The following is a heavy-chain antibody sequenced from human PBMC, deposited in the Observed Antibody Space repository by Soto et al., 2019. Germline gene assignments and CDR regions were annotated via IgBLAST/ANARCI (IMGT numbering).Heavy chain of an antibody. CDR2: FFYSGSA. D-gene: IGHD3-3*01. CDR1: GGSISSYY. Sequence: SATLSLTCTVSGGSISSYYWSWIRQPPGKGLEWIGSFFYSGSAYYNPSLKSRVTMSVDTSQNQFSLKLSSVTAADTAVYYCAGRTSLTSVEIFSGGLSGYNWVDPWGRGTLVTVSS. J-gene: IGHJ5*01. CDR3: AGRTSLTSVEIFSGGLSGYNWVDP. V-gene: IGHV4-59*04.